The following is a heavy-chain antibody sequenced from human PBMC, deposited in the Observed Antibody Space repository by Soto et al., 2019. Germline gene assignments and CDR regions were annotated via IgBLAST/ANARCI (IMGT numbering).Heavy chain of an antibody. Sequence: QVQLAQSGAEVKKPGASVTVSCKASGYTFSSYGISWVRQAPGQGLEWGGWISVHNGYTKYATEHQGRVTMPTNAPPSTAYKELRSLRSDDSAVYFCARPEHNFGPPEYWGQGTLVTVTP. CDR2: ISVHNGYT. V-gene: IGHV1-18*01. J-gene: IGHJ4*02. CDR3: ARPEHNFGPPEY. CDR1: GYTFSSYG. D-gene: IGHD1-1*01.